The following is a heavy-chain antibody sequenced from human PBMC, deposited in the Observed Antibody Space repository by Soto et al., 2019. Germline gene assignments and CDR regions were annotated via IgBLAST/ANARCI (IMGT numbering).Heavy chain of an antibody. CDR3: AKPRYSSSSRYYYYGMDV. V-gene: IGHV3-43*01. D-gene: IGHD6-6*01. Sequence: PGGSLRLSCAASGFTFDDYTMHWVRQAPGKGLEWVSLISWDGGSTYYADSVKGRFTISRDNSKNSLYLQMNSLRTEDTALYYCAKPRYSSSSRYYYYGMDVWGQGTTVTVSS. J-gene: IGHJ6*02. CDR1: GFTFDDYT. CDR2: ISWDGGST.